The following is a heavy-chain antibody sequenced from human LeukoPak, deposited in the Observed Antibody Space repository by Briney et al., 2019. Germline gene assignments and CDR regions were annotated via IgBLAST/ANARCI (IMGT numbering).Heavy chain of an antibody. CDR3: ARLSGYGLHYYYYMDV. CDR2: IDYSGST. CDR1: GGSISSYY. D-gene: IGHD5-12*01. V-gene: IGHV4-59*12. J-gene: IGHJ6*03. Sequence: PSETLSLTCTVSGGSISSYYWSWIRQPPGKGLEWIGYIDYSGSTNYNPSLKSRVTISVDTSKNQFSLKPSSVTAADTAAYYCARLSGYGLHYYYYMDVWGKGTTVTVSS.